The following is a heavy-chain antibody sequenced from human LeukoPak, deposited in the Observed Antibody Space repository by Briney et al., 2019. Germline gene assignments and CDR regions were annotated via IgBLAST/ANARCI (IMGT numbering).Heavy chain of an antibody. V-gene: IGHV1-18*01. D-gene: IGHD6-13*01. CDR2: ISAYNGNT. J-gene: IGHJ4*02. Sequence: ASVKVSCKASGYTFTSYGISWVRQAPGQGLEWMGWISAYNGNTNYAQKLQGRVTMTTDTSTSTAYMELRSLRSDDTAVYYCARYYPGIAAAGLDYWGQGTLVTVSS. CDR3: ARYYPGIAAAGLDY. CDR1: GYTFTSYG.